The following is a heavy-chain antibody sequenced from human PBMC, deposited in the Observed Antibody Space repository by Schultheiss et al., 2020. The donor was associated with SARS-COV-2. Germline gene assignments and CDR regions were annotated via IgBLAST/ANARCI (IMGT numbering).Heavy chain of an antibody. CDR1: GYTFTGYY. CDR2: ISAYNGNT. V-gene: IGHV1-2*02. Sequence: ASVKVSCKASGYTFTGYYMHWVRQAPGQGLEWMGWISAYNGNTNYAQKFQGRVTMTRDTSISTAYMELSRLRSDDTAVYYCARDKVAATFYYYYGMDVWGQGTTVTVSS. CDR3: ARDKVAATFYYYYGMDV. J-gene: IGHJ6*02. D-gene: IGHD2-15*01.